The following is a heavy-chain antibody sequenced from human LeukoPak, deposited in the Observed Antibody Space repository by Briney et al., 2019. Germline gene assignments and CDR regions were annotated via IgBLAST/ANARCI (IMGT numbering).Heavy chain of an antibody. D-gene: IGHD1-20*01. CDR2: ISSSSSYI. CDR1: GFTFSSYS. Sequence: RSGGSLRLSCAASGFTFSSYSMNWVRQAPGKGLEWVSSISSSSSYIYYADSVKGRFTISRDNAKNSLYLQMNSLRAEDTAAYYCARDLAYNWSIPDAFDIWGQGTMVTVSS. CDR3: ARDLAYNWSIPDAFDI. J-gene: IGHJ3*02. V-gene: IGHV3-21*01.